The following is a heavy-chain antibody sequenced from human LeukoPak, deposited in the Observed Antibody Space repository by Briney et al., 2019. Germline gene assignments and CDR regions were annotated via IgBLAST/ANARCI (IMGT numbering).Heavy chain of an antibody. CDR2: INPNSGGT. CDR1: GYTFTGYY. D-gene: IGHD2-2*01. V-gene: IGHV1-2*02. CDR3: ARDLSYCSSTSCLGG. J-gene: IGHJ4*02. Sequence: ASVKVSCKASGYTFTGYYMHWVRQAPGQGLEWMGWINPNSGGTNYAQKLQGRVTMTRDTSISTAYMELSRLRSDDTAVYYCARDLSYCSSTSCLGGWGQGTLVTVSS.